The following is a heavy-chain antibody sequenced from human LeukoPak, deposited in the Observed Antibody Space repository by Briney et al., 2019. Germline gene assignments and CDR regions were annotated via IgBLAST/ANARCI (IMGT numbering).Heavy chain of an antibody. Sequence: GGSLRLSCAGSGFTFNDYGVSWVRQAPGKGLEWVSGINWNGGSTGYADSVKGRFTISRDNAKKSVYLEMNSLRDEDTALCYCARDYCGGDCYPFDYWGQGTLVTVSS. CDR2: INWNGGST. D-gene: IGHD2-21*02. J-gene: IGHJ4*02. CDR1: GFTFNDYG. CDR3: ARDYCGGDCYPFDY. V-gene: IGHV3-20*04.